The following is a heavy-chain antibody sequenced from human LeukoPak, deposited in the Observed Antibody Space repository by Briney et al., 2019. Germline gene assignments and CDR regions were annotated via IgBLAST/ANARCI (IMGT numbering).Heavy chain of an antibody. CDR3: AKPISGGLAVTADWFHP. CDR2: INANSGTT. D-gene: IGHD6-19*01. V-gene: IGHV3-23*01. CDR1: GFAFSVYA. Sequence: GGSLRLSCAASGFAFSVYAMSWLRQPPGEGLEWVSTINANSGTTSYAASVRGRFTISRDNSKNTLYLQLNTLRADDTATYYCAKPISGGLAVTADWFHPWGQGTLVVVSS. J-gene: IGHJ5*01.